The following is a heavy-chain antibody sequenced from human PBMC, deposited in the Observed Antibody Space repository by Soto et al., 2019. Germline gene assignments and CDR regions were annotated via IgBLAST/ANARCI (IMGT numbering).Heavy chain of an antibody. Sequence: GESLKIFCKGSGCNFNSHWIGWMRQMPGKGLEWMGIIYPGDSDTRYSPSFQGQVTISADKSISTAYLQWSSLKASDTAMYYCERLTGAAAGNNGFYWGQGTLVTVSP. CDR2: IYPGDSDT. CDR3: ERLTGAAAGNNGFY. J-gene: IGHJ4*02. CDR1: GCNFNSHW. V-gene: IGHV5-51*01. D-gene: IGHD6-13*01.